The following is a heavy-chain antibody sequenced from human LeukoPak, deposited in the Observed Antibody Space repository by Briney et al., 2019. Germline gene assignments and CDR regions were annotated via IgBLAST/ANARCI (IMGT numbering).Heavy chain of an antibody. D-gene: IGHD4-17*01. CDR1: GDSFSGYY. CDR2: INHRGST. Sequence: SETLSLTCAVYGDSFSGYYWTWIRQPPGKGLEWIGEINHRGSTNYNPSLKSRVTISVDMSKNQFSLKLTSVTAADTAVYYCAKAYGKYGTKTYRRAYFDYWGQGTLVTVSS. CDR3: AKAYGKYGTKTYRRAYFDY. V-gene: IGHV4-34*01. J-gene: IGHJ4*02.